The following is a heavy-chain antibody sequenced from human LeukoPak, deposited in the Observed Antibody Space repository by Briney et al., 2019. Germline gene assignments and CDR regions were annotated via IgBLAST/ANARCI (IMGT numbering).Heavy chain of an antibody. V-gene: IGHV3-9*01. Sequence: HPGRSLRLSCAASGFTFDDYAMHWVWQAPGKGLEWVSGISWNSGSIGYADSVKGRFTISRDNAKNSLYLQMNSLRAEDTALYYCAKDMISSSWGQGTLVTVSS. CDR2: ISWNSGSI. CDR3: AKDMISSS. CDR1: GFTFDDYA. J-gene: IGHJ4*02. D-gene: IGHD6-13*01.